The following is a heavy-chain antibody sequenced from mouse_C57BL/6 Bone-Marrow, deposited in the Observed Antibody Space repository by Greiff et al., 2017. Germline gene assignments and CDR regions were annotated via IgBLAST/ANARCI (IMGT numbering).Heavy chain of an antibody. CDR1: GYTFTGYW. J-gene: IGHJ3*01. D-gene: IGHD1-1*01. Sequence: QVQLKESGAELMKPGASVKLSCKATGYTFTGYWIEWVKQRPGHGLEWIGEILPGSGSTNYNEKFKGKATFTADTSSNTAYMQLSSLTTEDSAIYYCARLGSSYYYGSSSFAYWGQGTLVTVSA. CDR2: ILPGSGST. V-gene: IGHV1-9*01. CDR3: ARLGSSYYYGSSSFAY.